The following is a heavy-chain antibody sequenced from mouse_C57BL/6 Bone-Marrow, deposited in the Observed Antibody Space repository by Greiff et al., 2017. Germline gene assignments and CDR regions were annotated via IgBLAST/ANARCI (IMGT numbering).Heavy chain of an antibody. J-gene: IGHJ2*01. CDR3: ARWATVVATVDY. Sequence: QVQLQQSGAELVRPGTSVKLSCKASGYTFTSYWMHWVKQRPGQGLEWIGVIDPSDSYTNYNQKFKGKATLTVDTSSSTAYMQLSSLTSEDSAVYYCARWATVVATVDYWGKGTTLTVSS. CDR1: GYTFTSYW. CDR2: IDPSDSYT. V-gene: IGHV1-59*01. D-gene: IGHD1-1*01.